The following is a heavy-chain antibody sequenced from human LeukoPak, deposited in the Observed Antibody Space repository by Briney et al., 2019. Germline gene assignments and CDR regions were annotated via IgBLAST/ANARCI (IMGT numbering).Heavy chain of an antibody. V-gene: IGHV4-61*08. CDR1: GGSISSGGYS. D-gene: IGHD1-1*01. CDR2: IYYSGST. J-gene: IGHJ4*02. Sequence: PSETLSLTCAVSGGSISSGGYSWSWIRQPPGKGLEWIGYIYYSGSTNYNPSLKSRVTISVDTSKNQFSLKLSSVTAADTAVYYCARDSGNWNYFDYWGQGTLVTVSS. CDR3: ARDSGNWNYFDY.